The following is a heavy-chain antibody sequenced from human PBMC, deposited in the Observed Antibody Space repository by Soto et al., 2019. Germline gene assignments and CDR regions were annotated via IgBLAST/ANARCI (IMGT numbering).Heavy chain of an antibody. CDR2: IYYSGST. CDR1: GGSISSYY. D-gene: IGHD4-4*01. J-gene: IGHJ5*02. V-gene: IGHV4-59*01. Sequence: SETLSLTCTVSGGSISSYYWSWIRQPPGKGLEWIGYIYYSGSTNYNPSLKSRVTISVDTSKNQFSLKLSSVTAADTAVYYCARAYKGDDGYSWDWFDPWGQGTLVTVSS. CDR3: ARAYKGDDGYSWDWFDP.